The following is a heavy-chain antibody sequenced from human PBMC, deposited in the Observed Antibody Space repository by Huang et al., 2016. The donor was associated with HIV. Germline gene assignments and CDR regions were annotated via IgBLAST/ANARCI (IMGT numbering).Heavy chain of an antibody. CDR3: ARGEMATTLYYDYGMDV. Sequence: QVQLVQSGAEVKKPGSSVQVSCMSSGGTFSSYAISWVRKAPGQGLERMGGIITRVGTANDAQKCQGRVTRTADESTSTDYMELSSMRSEDTAVYYWARGEMATTLYYDYGMDVWGEGTTVTVSS. V-gene: IGHV1-69*01. CDR2: IITRVGTA. J-gene: IGHJ6*04. D-gene: IGHD5-12*01. CDR1: GGTFSSYA.